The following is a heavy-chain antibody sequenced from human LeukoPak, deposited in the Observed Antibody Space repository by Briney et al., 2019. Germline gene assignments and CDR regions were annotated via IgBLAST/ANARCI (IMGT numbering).Heavy chain of an antibody. J-gene: IGHJ5*02. CDR3: ARASSGWSFDP. CDR2: IYYSGNT. V-gene: IGHV4-59*01. D-gene: IGHD6-6*01. Sequence: SSETLSLTCTVSGASISTYYWSWIRQPPGKGLEWIAYIYYSGNTNYNPSLKSRVTISVDTSKNQFSLKLTSVTAADTAVHYCARASSGWSFDPWGQGTLVTVSS. CDR1: GASISTYY.